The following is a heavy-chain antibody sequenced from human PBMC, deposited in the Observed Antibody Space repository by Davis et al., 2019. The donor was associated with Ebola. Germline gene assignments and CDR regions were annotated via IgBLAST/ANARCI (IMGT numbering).Heavy chain of an antibody. J-gene: IGHJ6*03. CDR2: IYHSGST. CDR3: ARAAKTGYYYCYMDV. CDR1: GGSISSGGYS. Sequence: PSETLSLTCAVSGGSISSGGYSWSWIRQPPGKGLEWIGYIYHSGSTYYNPSLKSRVTISVDRSKNQFSLKLSSVTAADTAVYYCARAAKTGYYYCYMDVWGKGTTVTVSS. V-gene: IGHV4-30-2*01.